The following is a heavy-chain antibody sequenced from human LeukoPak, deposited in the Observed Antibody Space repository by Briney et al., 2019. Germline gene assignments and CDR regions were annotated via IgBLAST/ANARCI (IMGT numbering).Heavy chain of an antibody. V-gene: IGHV1-18*04. Sequence: GASVKVSCKASGCAFNTYGISWVRQAPGQGLEWMGWISAYNGNTNYAQKLQGRVTMTTDTSTSTAYMELRSLRSDDTAVYYCARDRQAAGTGDYWGQGTLVTVSS. CDR1: GCAFNTYG. D-gene: IGHD6-13*01. CDR3: ARDRQAAGTGDY. J-gene: IGHJ4*02. CDR2: ISAYNGNT.